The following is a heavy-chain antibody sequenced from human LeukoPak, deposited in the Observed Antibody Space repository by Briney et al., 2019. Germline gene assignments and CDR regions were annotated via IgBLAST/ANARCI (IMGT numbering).Heavy chain of an antibody. CDR3: ARGPFVGYSGYDYVDY. CDR1: GGTLSSYA. CDR2: VIPIFGTE. D-gene: IGHD5-12*01. Sequence: VASVKVSCKASGGTLSSYAISWVRQAPGQGLEWMGGVIPIFGTENYAQKFQGRVTITTDASTSTAYMELSSLRSEDTAVYYCARGPFVGYSGYDYVDYWGQGTLVTVSS. J-gene: IGHJ4*02. V-gene: IGHV1-69*05.